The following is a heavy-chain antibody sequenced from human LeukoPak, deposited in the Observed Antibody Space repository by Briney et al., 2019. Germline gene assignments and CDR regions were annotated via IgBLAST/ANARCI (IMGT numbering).Heavy chain of an antibody. V-gene: IGHV3-15*01. J-gene: IGHJ5*02. D-gene: IGHD3-16*01. CDR1: GFTSSNAW. Sequence: GGSLRLSCAASGFTSSNAWMSWVRQAPGKGLEWVGRIKSKTDGGTTDYAAPVKGRFTISRDDSKNTLYLQMNSLKTEDTAVYYCTTALYGGKRRRFDPWGQGTLVTVSS. CDR3: TTALYGGKRRRFDP. CDR2: IKSKTDGGTT.